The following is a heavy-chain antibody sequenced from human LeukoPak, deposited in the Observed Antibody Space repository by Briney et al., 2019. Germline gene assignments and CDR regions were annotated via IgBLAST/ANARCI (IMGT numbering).Heavy chain of an antibody. D-gene: IGHD2-2*01. CDR1: GGSSSGYF. CDR2: SNHSGST. V-gene: IGHV4-34*01. J-gene: IGHJ6*02. CDR3: ARIRPRGSSSPMIYYYYGMDV. Sequence: SETLSLTCAVYGGSSSGYFWSWIRQSPGKGLEWIGQSNHSGSTNYNPSLKSRVTVSVDTSKNQFSLKLSSVTAADTAVYYCARIRPRGSSSPMIYYYYGMDVWGQGTPVTVSS.